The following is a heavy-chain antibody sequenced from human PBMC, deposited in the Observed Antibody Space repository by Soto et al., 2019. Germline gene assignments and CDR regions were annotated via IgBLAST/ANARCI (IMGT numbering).Heavy chain of an antibody. CDR3: ARAYGDYEAFDY. D-gene: IGHD4-17*01. V-gene: IGHV4-30-4*01. CDR2: IYYSGST. Sequence: SETLSLTCTVSGGSISSGDYYWSWIRQPPGKGLEWIGYIYYSGSTYYNPSLKSRVTISVDTSKNQFSLKLSSVTAADTAVYYCARAYGDYEAFDYWGQGTLVTVSS. J-gene: IGHJ4*02. CDR1: GGSISSGDYY.